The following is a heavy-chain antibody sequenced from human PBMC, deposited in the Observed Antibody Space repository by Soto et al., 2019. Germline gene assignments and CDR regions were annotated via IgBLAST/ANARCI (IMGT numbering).Heavy chain of an antibody. D-gene: IGHD1-1*01. V-gene: IGHV4-34*01. CDR3: ARVERGTATTVVDAFEI. J-gene: IGHJ3*02. CDR1: GGSVNSGNYY. CDR2: MSHSGGT. Sequence: QVQLQQWGAGLLKPSENLSLTCAVFGGSVNSGNYYWSWIRQPPGKGLEWIGEMSHSGGTHFNPSLKSRVTISVDTSKNQFSLKMSSVTAADTALYYCARVERGTATTVVDAFEIWGPGTMVTVSS.